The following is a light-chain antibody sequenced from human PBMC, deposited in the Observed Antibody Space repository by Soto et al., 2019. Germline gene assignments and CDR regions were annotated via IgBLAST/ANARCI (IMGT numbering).Light chain of an antibody. V-gene: IGKV3-20*01. CDR1: QSVRSSY. Sequence: EIVLTQSPGTLSLSPGERATLSCRASQSVRSSYLAWYQQKPGQTPRLLIYGASSRATGVPDRFSGSGSGTDFTLTIRRLEPEDFGFYYCQQYNNWPLGTFGQGTRVEI. CDR2: GAS. CDR3: QQYNNWPLGT. J-gene: IGKJ1*01.